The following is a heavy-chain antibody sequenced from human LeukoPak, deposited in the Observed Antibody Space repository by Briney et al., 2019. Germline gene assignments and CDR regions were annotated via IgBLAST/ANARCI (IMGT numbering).Heavy chain of an antibody. CDR3: AKVPHDYGEKYYFDY. V-gene: IGHV3-23*01. D-gene: IGHD4-17*01. CDR2: ISGSGGST. J-gene: IGHJ4*02. CDR1: GFTFSSYA. Sequence: GGSLRLSCAASGFTFSSYAMTWVCQAPRKGLEWVSGISGSGGSTYYADSVKGRFTISRDNSKNTVYPQMNSLRAEDTAVYYCAKVPHDYGEKYYFDYWGQGTLVTVSS.